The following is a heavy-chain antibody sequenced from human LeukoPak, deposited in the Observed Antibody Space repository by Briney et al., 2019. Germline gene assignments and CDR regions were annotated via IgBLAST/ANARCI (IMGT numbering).Heavy chain of an antibody. CDR2: ISYDGSNK. J-gene: IGHJ6*02. CDR3: ARDRLTTRQVRGNYYGMDV. V-gene: IGHV3-30*03. Sequence: PGRSLRLSCAASGFTFSSYGMHWVRQAPGKGLEWVAVISYDGSNKYFADSVKGRFTISRDNSKNTLYLQMNSLRAEDTAVYYCARDRLTTRQVRGNYYGMDVWGQGTTVTVSS. D-gene: IGHD4-11*01. CDR1: GFTFSSYG.